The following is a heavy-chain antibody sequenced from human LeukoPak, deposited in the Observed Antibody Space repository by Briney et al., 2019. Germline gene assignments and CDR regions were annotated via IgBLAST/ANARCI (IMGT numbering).Heavy chain of an antibody. D-gene: IGHD3-3*01. CDR1: GFTFSSYS. Sequence: PGGSLRLSCAASGFTFSSYSMNWVRQAPGKGLEWVSSISSSSSYIYYADSVKGRFTISRDNAKNSLYLQMNSLRAEDTAVYYCARGGNYDFWSGERNWFDPWGQGTLVTVSS. J-gene: IGHJ5*02. V-gene: IGHV3-21*01. CDR2: ISSSSSYI. CDR3: ARGGNYDFWSGERNWFDP.